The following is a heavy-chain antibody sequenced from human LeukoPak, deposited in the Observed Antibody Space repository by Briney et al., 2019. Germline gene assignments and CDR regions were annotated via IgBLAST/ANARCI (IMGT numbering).Heavy chain of an antibody. CDR1: GFTFSSYG. Sequence: GRSLRLSCAASGFTFSSYGMHWVRQAPGKGLEWVAVISYDGSNKYYADSVKGRFTISRDNSKNSLYLQMNSLRAEDTAVYYCARQKYLRGPDVEYFDYWGQGTLVTVSS. CDR2: ISYDGSNK. D-gene: IGHD5/OR15-5a*01. V-gene: IGHV3-30*03. J-gene: IGHJ4*02. CDR3: ARQKYLRGPDVEYFDY.